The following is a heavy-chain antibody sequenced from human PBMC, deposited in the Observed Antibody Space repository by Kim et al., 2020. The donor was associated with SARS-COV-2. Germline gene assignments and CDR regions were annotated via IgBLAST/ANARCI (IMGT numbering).Heavy chain of an antibody. Sequence: GGSLRLSCASSGFTFSRYIMKWVRQAPGKGLEWVAFITGSSSLIYYGDSVKGRFTISRDNTKSSLYLQMNSLRAEDSAVYYCAREGFYSGLDVWGQGTTV. CDR1: GFTFSRYI. J-gene: IGHJ6*02. CDR3: AREGFYSGLDV. CDR2: ITGSSSLI. V-gene: IGHV3-21*01.